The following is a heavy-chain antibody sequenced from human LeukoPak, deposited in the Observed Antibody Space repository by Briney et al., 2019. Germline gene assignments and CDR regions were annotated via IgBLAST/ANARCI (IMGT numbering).Heavy chain of an antibody. CDR3: TAGASAY. Sequence: PGGSLRLSCAAPGFSFTSYWTNWVRQAPGKGLEWVANIKPDGGDKYYVDSVRGRFTISRDNAKNSLYLQMNSLRAEDTAVYYCTAGASAYWGRGTLINVSS. J-gene: IGHJ4*02. CDR2: IKPDGGDK. V-gene: IGHV3-7*01. D-gene: IGHD6-13*01. CDR1: GFSFTSYW.